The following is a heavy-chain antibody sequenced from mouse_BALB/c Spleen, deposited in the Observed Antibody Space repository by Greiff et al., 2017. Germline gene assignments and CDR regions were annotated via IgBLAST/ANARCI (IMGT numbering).Heavy chain of an antibody. J-gene: IGHJ4*01. Sequence: EVQLMESGGGLVQPGGSLKLSCAASGFTFSSYGMSWVRQTPDKRLELVATINSNGGSTYYPDSVKGRFTISRDNAKNTLYLQMSSLKSEDTAMYYCARDRGYYYAMDYWGQGTTRTVAS. CDR2: INSNGGST. V-gene: IGHV5-6-3*01. D-gene: IGHD3-1*01. CDR3: ARDRGYYYAMDY. CDR1: GFTFSSYG.